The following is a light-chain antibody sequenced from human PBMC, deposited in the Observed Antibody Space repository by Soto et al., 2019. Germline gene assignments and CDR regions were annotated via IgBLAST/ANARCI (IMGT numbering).Light chain of an antibody. CDR2: GAS. CDR3: QQYDNWPLT. V-gene: IGKV3D-15*01. CDR1: QSVSSN. Sequence: EIVMTQSPATLSVSPGERATLSCRASQSVSSNLGWYQQKPGQSPRLLIYGASTRATGIPVRFSGSGSGTEFTLTISSLQSEDFAIYYCQQYDNWPLTFGGGTKV. J-gene: IGKJ4*01.